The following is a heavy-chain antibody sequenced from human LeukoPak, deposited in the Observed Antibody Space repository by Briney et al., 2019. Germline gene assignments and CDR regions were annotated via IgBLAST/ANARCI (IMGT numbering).Heavy chain of an antibody. CDR1: GFIFSSYK. Sequence: PGGSLRLSCVASGFIFSSYKMNWVRQAPGKGLEWVSSISSSSNYIYYADSVKGRFTISRDNAKSSLSLQMNSLSADDTAVYYCARDGYNSANGIDVWGQGTMVTVSS. V-gene: IGHV3-21*01. CDR2: ISSSSNYI. CDR3: ARDGYNSANGIDV. J-gene: IGHJ3*01. D-gene: IGHD1-1*01.